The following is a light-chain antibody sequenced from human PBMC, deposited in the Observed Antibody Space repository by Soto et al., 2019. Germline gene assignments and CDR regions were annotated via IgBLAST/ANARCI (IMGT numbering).Light chain of an antibody. V-gene: IGKV3-15*01. CDR1: QSVSSN. Sequence: EIAMTQSPATLSVSPGERATLSCRASQSVSSNLAWYQQKPGQAPRLLIYRASTKATGIPARFSGSGSGTEFTLTISSLRTEDFAGYYCQQYNNWPFTFGPGTKVDIK. CDR2: RAS. CDR3: QQYNNWPFT. J-gene: IGKJ3*01.